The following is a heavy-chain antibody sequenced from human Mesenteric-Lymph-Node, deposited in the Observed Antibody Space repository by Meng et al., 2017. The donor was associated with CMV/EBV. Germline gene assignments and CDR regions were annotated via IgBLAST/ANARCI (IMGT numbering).Heavy chain of an antibody. J-gene: IGHJ6*02. D-gene: IGHD6-13*01. Sequence: GGSLRLSCAASGFIFRSYAMNWVRQAPGKGLEWVTVLYSGGSSTFYADSVKGRFTGSRDNSKKMVSLEMKDLRGEDTAVYYCARVRGQQLVHYYYYYGMDVWGQGTTVTVSS. CDR2: LYSGGSST. CDR3: ARVRGQQLVHYYYYYGMDV. V-gene: IGHV3-23*03. CDR1: GFIFRSYA.